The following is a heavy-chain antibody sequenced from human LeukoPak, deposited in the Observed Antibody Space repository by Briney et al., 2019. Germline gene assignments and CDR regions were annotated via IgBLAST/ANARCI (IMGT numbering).Heavy chain of an antibody. CDR2: ISSSSSYI. CDR3: ARDRGSSWYAAFDI. J-gene: IGHJ3*02. V-gene: IGHV3-21*01. Sequence: GGSLRLSCAASGFTFSSYSMNWVRQAPGKGLEWLSSISSSSSYIYYADSVKGRFTISRDNAKNSLYLQMNSLRAEDTAVYYCARDRGSSWYAAFDIWGQGTMVTVSS. D-gene: IGHD6-13*01. CDR1: GFTFSSYS.